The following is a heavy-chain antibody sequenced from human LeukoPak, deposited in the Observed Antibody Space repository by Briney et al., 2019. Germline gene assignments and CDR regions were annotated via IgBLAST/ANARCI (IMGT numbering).Heavy chain of an antibody. J-gene: IGHJ4*02. V-gene: IGHV1-2*02. CDR1: GYTFTGYY. CDR2: INPNSGGT. CDR3: ARDLRSIVVVPAALPHY. D-gene: IGHD2-2*01. Sequence: ASVKVSFKASGYTFTGYYMHWVRQAPGQGLEWMGWINPNSGGTNYAQKFQGRVTMTRDTSISTAYMELSRLRSDDTAVYYCARDLRSIVVVPAALPHYWGQGTLVTVSS.